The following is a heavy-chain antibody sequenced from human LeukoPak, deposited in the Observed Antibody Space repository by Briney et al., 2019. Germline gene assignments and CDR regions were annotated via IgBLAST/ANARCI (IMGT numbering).Heavy chain of an antibody. CDR2: INPNSGGT. Sequence: ASVKVSCKASGYTFTGYYIHWVRQAPGQGLEWMGWINPNSGGTNYAQKFQSWVTMTRDTSISTVYMELSRLKSDDTAVYYCAKVAGYYGSRSYVFEYWGQGTLVTVS. V-gene: IGHV1-2*04. J-gene: IGHJ4*02. D-gene: IGHD3-10*01. CDR3: AKVAGYYGSRSYVFEY. CDR1: GYTFTGYY.